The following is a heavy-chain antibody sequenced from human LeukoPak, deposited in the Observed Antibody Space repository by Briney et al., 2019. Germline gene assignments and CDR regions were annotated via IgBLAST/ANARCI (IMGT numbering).Heavy chain of an antibody. Sequence: GGSLRLSCAAPGFTVSSNYMSWVRQAPGKGLEWVSVIYSGGSTYYADSVKGRFTISRHNSKNTLYLQMNSLRADDTAVYYCALVPAANWFDPWGQGTLVTVSS. V-gene: IGHV3-53*04. D-gene: IGHD2-2*01. CDR3: ALVPAANWFDP. CDR1: GFTVSSNY. CDR2: IYSGGST. J-gene: IGHJ5*02.